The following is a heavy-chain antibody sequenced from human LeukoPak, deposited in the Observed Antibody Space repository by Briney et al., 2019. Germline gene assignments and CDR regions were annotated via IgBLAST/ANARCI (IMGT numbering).Heavy chain of an antibody. Sequence: GESLKISCKGSGYTFTNNWISWVRQIPGKGLEWMGRINPSDSYTNYSPSFQGHVTISADKSISTAYLQWSGLKASDTAIYYCARQKSGAVAGYGGYFDYWGQEPWSPSPQ. D-gene: IGHD4-23*01. V-gene: IGHV5-10-1*01. CDR1: GYTFTNNW. J-gene: IGHJ4*01. CDR3: ARQKSGAVAGYGGYFDY. CDR2: INPSDSYT.